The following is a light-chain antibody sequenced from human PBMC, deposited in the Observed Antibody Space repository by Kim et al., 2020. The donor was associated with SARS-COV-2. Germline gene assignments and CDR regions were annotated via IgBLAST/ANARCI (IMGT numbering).Light chain of an antibody. V-gene: IGLV2-14*03. CDR2: DVT. J-gene: IGLJ1*01. CDR3: SSCTSANTYF. CDR1: NNDVGGCEY. Sequence: QSALTQPASVSGSPGQSITISCTGTNNDVGGCEYVSWYQQHPGRAPKLMIYDVTKRPPGVSMRFSGSKSGNTASLTISGLQAEDEADYYCSSCTSANTYFFGTGTKVTVL.